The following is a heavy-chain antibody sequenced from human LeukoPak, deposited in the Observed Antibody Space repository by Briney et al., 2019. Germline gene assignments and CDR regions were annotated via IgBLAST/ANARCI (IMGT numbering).Heavy chain of an antibody. D-gene: IGHD6-13*01. CDR2: IYPGDSDT. Sequence: GESLKISCEGSGYYFSDYWIGWVRQMPGKGLEWMGIIYPGDSDTRHSPSFQGQVTISADRSISTAYLQWSSLKASDTAIYYCARQAATPGANQFDYWGQGTLVTVSP. V-gene: IGHV5-51*01. CDR1: GYYFSDYW. CDR3: ARQAATPGANQFDY. J-gene: IGHJ4*02.